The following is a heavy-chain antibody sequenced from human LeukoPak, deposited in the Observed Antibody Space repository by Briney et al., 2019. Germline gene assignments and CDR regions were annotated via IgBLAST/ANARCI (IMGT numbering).Heavy chain of an antibody. D-gene: IGHD5-24*01. J-gene: IGHJ4*02. V-gene: IGHV3-21*01. Sequence: GGSLRLSCAASGFTFSSYSMNWVRQAPGKGLEWVSSISSSSYIYYVDSVKGRFTISRDNAKNSLYLQMNSLRAEDTAVYYCARRDGYDSTTFDYWGQGTLVTVSS. CDR3: ARRDGYDSTTFDY. CDR1: GFTFSSYS. CDR2: ISSSSYI.